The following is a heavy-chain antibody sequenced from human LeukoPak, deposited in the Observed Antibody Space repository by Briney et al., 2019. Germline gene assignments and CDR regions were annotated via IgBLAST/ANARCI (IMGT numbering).Heavy chain of an antibody. J-gene: IGHJ6*03. CDR2: INWNGGST. D-gene: IGHD3-9*01. CDR1: GFTFDDYG. V-gene: IGHV3-20*04. Sequence: GGSLRLSCAASGFTFDDYGISWVRQAPGKGLEWVSGINWNGGSTGYADSVKGRFTISRDNAKNSLYLQMNSLRAEDTALYYCARDQGYDILTGTSYYMDVWGKGTTVTVSS. CDR3: ARDQGYDILTGTSYYMDV.